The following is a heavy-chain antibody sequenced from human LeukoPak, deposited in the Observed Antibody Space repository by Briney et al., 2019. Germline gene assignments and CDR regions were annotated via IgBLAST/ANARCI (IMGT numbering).Heavy chain of an antibody. V-gene: IGHV4-59*01. CDR3: ARAPDGGPLDY. CDR2: IYYSGST. CDR1: GGSISSYY. D-gene: IGHD4-23*01. J-gene: IGHJ4*02. Sequence: SETLSLTCTVSGGSISSYYWSWIRQPPGKGLEWIGYIYYSGSTNYNPSLKSRVTISVDTSKNQFSLKLSSVTAAHTAVYYCARAPDGGPLDYWGQGTLVTVSS.